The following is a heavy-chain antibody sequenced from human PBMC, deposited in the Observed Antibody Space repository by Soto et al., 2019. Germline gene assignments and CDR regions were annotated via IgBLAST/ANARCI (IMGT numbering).Heavy chain of an antibody. Sequence: GGSLRLSCAASGFTFSSYGMHWVRQAPGKGLEWVAVIWYDGSNKYYADSVKGRFTISRDNSKNTLYLQMNSLRAEDTAVYYCARTGSITMVRGVIALPSDYYYYYGMDVWGQGTTVTVSS. CDR2: IWYDGSNK. J-gene: IGHJ6*02. CDR1: GFTFSSYG. D-gene: IGHD3-10*01. V-gene: IGHV3-33*01. CDR3: ARTGSITMVRGVIALPSDYYYYYGMDV.